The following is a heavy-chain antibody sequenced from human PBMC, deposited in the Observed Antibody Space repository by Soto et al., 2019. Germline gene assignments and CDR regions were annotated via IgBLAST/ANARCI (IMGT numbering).Heavy chain of an antibody. V-gene: IGHV1-69*06. D-gene: IGHD5-18*01. CDR3: AVDTAMVNYGMDV. J-gene: IGHJ6*02. CDR2: IIPIFGTA. Sequence: SVKVSCKASGGTFSSYAISWVRQAPGQGLEWMGGIIPIFGTANYAQKFQGRVTITADKSTSTAYMELSSLRYEDTAVYYCAVDTAMVNYGMDVWGQGTTVTVSS. CDR1: GGTFSSYA.